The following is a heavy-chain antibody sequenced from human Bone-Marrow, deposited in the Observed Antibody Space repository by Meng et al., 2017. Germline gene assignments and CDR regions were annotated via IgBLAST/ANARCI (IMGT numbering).Heavy chain of an antibody. CDR2: INHSGST. CDR3: ARVMDYGDHYYYYGMDV. D-gene: IGHD4-17*01. CDR1: GGSFSGYY. Sequence: SQTLSLTCAVYGGSFSGYYWSWIRQPPGKGLEWIGEINHSGSTNYNPSLKSRVTISVDTSKNQFSLKLSSVTAADTAVYYCARVMDYGDHYYYYGMDVWGQGTMVTVSS. V-gene: IGHV4-34*01. J-gene: IGHJ6*02.